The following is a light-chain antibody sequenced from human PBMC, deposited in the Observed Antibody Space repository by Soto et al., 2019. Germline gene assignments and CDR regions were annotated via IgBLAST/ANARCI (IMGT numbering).Light chain of an antibody. CDR2: DVS. J-gene: IGKJ1*01. Sequence: DIQMTQSPSTVSASVGERVTITCRASQSVGNWLAWYQHKPGKAPKLLIYDVSSLESGLPSRFSGSGSGTEFILTISSLQPDDFATYYCQQYDSYSWTFGQGTKVDI. V-gene: IGKV1-5*01. CDR3: QQYDSYSWT. CDR1: QSVGNW.